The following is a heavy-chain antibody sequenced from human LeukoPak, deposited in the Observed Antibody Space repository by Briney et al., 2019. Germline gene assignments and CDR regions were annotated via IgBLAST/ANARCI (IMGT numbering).Heavy chain of an antibody. CDR2: ISAYNGNT. CDR1: GYTFTSYG. J-gene: IGHJ5*02. D-gene: IGHD6-19*01. CDR3: ARDRGSGWYSFLWFDP. V-gene: IGHV1-18*01. Sequence: GASVKVSCKASGYTFTSYGISWVRQAPGQGLEWMGWISAYNGNTNYAQKLQGRVTMTTDTSTSTAYMELRSLRSDDTAVYYCARDRGSGWYSFLWFDPWGQGTLVTVSS.